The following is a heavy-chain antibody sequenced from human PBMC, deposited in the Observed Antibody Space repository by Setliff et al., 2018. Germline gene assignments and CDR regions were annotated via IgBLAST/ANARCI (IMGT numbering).Heavy chain of an antibody. Sequence: PSETLSLTCSVAGGSVSSTVYYCGWVRQSPGKGPEWVASIRDRGNTAYNPSLRSRLTISIDTSENQFSMKLISVTAADTAVYYCVRDLSGGQALWGQGTMVTVSS. V-gene: IGHV4-39*07. CDR1: GGSVSSTVYY. D-gene: IGHD1-26*01. CDR3: VRDLSGGQAL. CDR2: IRDRGNT. J-gene: IGHJ3*01.